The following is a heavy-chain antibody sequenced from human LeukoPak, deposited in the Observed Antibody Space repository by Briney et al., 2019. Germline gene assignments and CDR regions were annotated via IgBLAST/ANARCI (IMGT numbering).Heavy chain of an antibody. V-gene: IGHV1-2*06. J-gene: IGHJ4*02. CDR3: TRGDRNEKFDY. CDR2: INPNSGGT. D-gene: IGHD1-14*01. CDR1: GYTFTGYY. Sequence: GASVKVSCKASGYTFTGYYMHWMRQAPGQGLEWMGRINPNSGGTNFAQKFQGRVTMTGDTSISTAYMELSRLKSDDTAVYYCTRGDRNEKFDYWGQGTLVTVSS.